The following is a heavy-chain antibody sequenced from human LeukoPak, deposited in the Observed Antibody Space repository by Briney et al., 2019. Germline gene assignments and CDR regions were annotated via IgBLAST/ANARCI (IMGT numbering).Heavy chain of an antibody. Sequence: PGGSLRLSCAASGFTFSGYYMSWIRQAPGKGLDWISYITPGGVNIYYSDSVKGRFTVSRDNAKNSLFLQMNSLRAEDTAIYFCARGHHGLDVWGQGTTVTVSS. D-gene: IGHD1-14*01. CDR2: ITPGGVNI. J-gene: IGHJ6*02. V-gene: IGHV3-11*01. CDR1: GFTFSGYY. CDR3: ARGHHGLDV.